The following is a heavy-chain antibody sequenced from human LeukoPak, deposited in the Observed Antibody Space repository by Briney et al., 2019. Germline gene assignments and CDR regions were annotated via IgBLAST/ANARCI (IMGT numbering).Heavy chain of an antibody. CDR1: GFHFSTHG. D-gene: IGHD3/OR15-3a*01. CDR2: ISPSGDIT. CDR3: VRDLDWGAFDV. V-gene: IGHV3-23*01. J-gene: IGHJ3*01. Sequence: GGSLRLSCAASGFHFSTHGMNWVRQAPGKGLEWVSGISPSGDITYCADSVMGRFTISRDNRKSTVSLQMNSLRAEDTALYYCVRDLDWGAFDVWGQGTMVTVSS.